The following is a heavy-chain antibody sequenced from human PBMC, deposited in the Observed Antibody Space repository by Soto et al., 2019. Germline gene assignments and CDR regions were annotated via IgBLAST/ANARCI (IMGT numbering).Heavy chain of an antibody. CDR3: ASVNGWYGNWCDR. J-gene: IGHJ5*02. Sequence: GASLRLSCAASGFAFSSYVLHCERRAPGKGPEWVSAIGTGGDTYYADSVMGRFTISRDNAKKSLYLQMNSLIAEDMAVYYCASVNGWYGNWCDRWGQGTLVTVSS. D-gene: IGHD6-19*01. V-gene: IGHV3-13*01. CDR1: GFAFSSYV. CDR2: IGTGGDT.